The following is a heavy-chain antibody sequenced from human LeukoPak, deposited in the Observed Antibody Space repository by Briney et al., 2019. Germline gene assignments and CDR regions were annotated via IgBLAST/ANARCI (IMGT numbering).Heavy chain of an antibody. CDR2: IYRGYT. V-gene: IGHV3-53*01. Sequence: GGSLRLSCAASGFTVSSINMSWVRQAPGKGLEWVSIIYRGYTYYADSVKGRFTISRDNSKNTLDFQMNSLRAEDTAVYYCARSGGYSSGWHFDYWGQGTLVTVSS. CDR1: GFTVSSIN. D-gene: IGHD6-19*01. CDR3: ARSGGYSSGWHFDY. J-gene: IGHJ4*02.